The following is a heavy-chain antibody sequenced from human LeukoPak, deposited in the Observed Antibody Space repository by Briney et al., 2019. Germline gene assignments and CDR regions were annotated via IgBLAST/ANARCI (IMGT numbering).Heavy chain of an antibody. D-gene: IGHD1-26*01. CDR2: INSDGSST. CDR3: AKNNLVGATVEAFDI. J-gene: IGHJ3*02. Sequence: GGSLRLSCAASGFTFSSYWMHWVRQAPGKGLVWVSRINSDGSSTSYADSVKGRFTISRDNAKNTLYLQMNSLRAEDTAVYYCAKNNLVGATVEAFDIWGQGTMVTVSS. CDR1: GFTFSSYW. V-gene: IGHV3-74*01.